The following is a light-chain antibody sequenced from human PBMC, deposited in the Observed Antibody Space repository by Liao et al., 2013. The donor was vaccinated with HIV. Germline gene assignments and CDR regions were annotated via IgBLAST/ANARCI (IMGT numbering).Light chain of an antibody. J-gene: IGLJ1*01. V-gene: IGLV3-1*01. CDR2: QDS. CDR1: KLGDKY. CDR3: QTWDRTTYV. Sequence: SYGLTQPPSVSVSPGQTASITCSGDKLGDKYACWYQQKPGQSPVLVIYQDSKRPSGIPERISGSNSGNTATLTISGTQTIDEGDYYCQTWDRTTYVFGSGTKVTVL.